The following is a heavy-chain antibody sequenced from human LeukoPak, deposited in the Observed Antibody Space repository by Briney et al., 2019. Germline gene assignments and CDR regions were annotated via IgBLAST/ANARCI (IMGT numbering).Heavy chain of an antibody. Sequence: GGSLRLSCAASGFTFSNAWMSWVRQAPGKGLEWVGRIKSKTDGGTTDYAAPVKGRFTISRDDSKNTLYLQMNSLKAEDTAVYYCTTGITMVRGVIHLIDYWGQGTLVTVSS. CDR3: TTGITMVRGVIHLIDY. J-gene: IGHJ4*02. CDR2: IKSKTDGGTT. CDR1: GFTFSNAW. V-gene: IGHV3-15*01. D-gene: IGHD3-10*01.